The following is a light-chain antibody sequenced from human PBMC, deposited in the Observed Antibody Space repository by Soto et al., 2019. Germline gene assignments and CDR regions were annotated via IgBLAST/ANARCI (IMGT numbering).Light chain of an antibody. J-gene: IGLJ2*01. CDR3: ASWDDNLSGPV. Sequence: QSALSQPPSASGSPGQSVTISCTGTNSDIGAFTYVSWYQQHPGRAPRLIIYDVTKRPSGVPDRFSGSKSGNTASLTVSGLHVDDEADYYCASWDDNLSGPVFGGGTQLTVL. V-gene: IGLV2-8*01. CDR1: NSDIGAFTY. CDR2: DVT.